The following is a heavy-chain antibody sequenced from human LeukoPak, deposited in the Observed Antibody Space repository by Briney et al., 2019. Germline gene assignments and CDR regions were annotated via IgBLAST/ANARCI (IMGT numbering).Heavy chain of an antibody. J-gene: IGHJ4*02. CDR1: GFTFSGHW. CDR2: MKRDGSEK. V-gene: IGHV3-7*01. D-gene: IGHD1-14*01. Sequence: GGSLRLSCAASGFTFSGHWMSWVRQAPGKGLDWVANMKRDGSEKYYVDSVKGRFTISRDNAKNSLYLQMNSLRAEDTAVYYCARDPVFGITYFDYWGQGTLVTVSS. CDR3: ARDPVFGITYFDY.